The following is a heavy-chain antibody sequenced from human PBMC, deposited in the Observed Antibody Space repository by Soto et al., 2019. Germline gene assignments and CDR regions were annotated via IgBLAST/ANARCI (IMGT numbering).Heavy chain of an antibody. V-gene: IGHV1-69*06. CDR1: GGNFSSYA. CDR2: IIPIFGTA. D-gene: IGHD3-3*01. Sequence: VEVSCKAGGGNFSSYAISWGRQAPGQGLEWMGAIIPIFGTANYAQKFQGRVTITADKSTNTAYMELISLRSEDTAVYYCARGSFCSVLDWGQGTLVTVSS. CDR3: ARGSFCSVLD. J-gene: IGHJ4*02.